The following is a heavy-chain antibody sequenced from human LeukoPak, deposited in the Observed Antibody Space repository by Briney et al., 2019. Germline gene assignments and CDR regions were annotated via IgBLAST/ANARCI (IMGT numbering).Heavy chain of an antibody. Sequence: SVTVSFTSSGGTFSSYAISWVRQAPGQGLEWTGRIIPILGIANYAQKFQGRVTITADKSTSTAYMELSSLRSEDTAVYYCAREGEDAFDIWGQGTMVTVSS. D-gene: IGHD2-21*01. V-gene: IGHV1-69*04. CDR2: IIPILGIA. J-gene: IGHJ3*02. CDR3: AREGEDAFDI. CDR1: GGTFSSYA.